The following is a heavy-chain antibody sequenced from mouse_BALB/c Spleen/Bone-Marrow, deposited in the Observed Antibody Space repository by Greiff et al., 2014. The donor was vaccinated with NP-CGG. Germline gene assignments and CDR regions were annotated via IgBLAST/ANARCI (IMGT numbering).Heavy chain of an antibody. V-gene: IGHV2-9*02. J-gene: IGHJ4*01. CDR2: IRSDGSY. CDR1: GFSLTNYG. CDR3: ARITTATGAMDY. D-gene: IGHD1-2*01. Sequence: QVQLKESGPGLVTPSQSLSITCAVSGFSLTNYGVHWVRQPPGKRLEWLGAIRSDGSYNYNSAIMYRRSISKDNSKSQVFFKMNSLQTDDTAMYYCARITTATGAMDYWGQGTSVTVSS.